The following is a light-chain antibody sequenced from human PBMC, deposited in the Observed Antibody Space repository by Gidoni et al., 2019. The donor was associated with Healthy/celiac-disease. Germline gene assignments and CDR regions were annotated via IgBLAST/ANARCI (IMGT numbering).Light chain of an antibody. CDR3: QSVDSSGTYVV. CDR2: KDS. J-gene: IGLJ2*01. CDR1: ALPKQY. V-gene: IGLV3-25*02. Sequence: SYELTHPPSVSVSPGQTARITCSGDALPKQYAYWYQQKPGQAPVLVIYKDSERPSGIPERFSGSSSGTTVTLTISGVQAEDEADYYCQSVDSSGTYVVFGGGTKLTVL.